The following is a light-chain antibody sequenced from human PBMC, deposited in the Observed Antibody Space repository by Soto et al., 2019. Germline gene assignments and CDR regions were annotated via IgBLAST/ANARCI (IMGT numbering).Light chain of an antibody. CDR2: EVS. CDR1: SSDVGGYNY. Sequence: QSALTQPPSASGSPGQSVTISCTGTSSDVGGYNYVSWYQQYPGKAPKLMIYEVSKRPSGVPDRFSGSKSGKTASLTVSGLQPEDEAAYYCTSYAGSNIWVFGGGTKLTVL. CDR3: TSYAGSNIWV. J-gene: IGLJ3*02. V-gene: IGLV2-8*01.